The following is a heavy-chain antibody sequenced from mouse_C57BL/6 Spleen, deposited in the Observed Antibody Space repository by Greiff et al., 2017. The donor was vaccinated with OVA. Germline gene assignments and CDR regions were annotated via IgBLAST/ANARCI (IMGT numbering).Heavy chain of an antibody. V-gene: IGHV5-9-1*02. CDR2: ISSGGDYI. J-gene: IGHJ2*01. Sequence: EVKLMESGEGLVKPGGSLKLSCAASGFTFSSYAMSWVRQTPEKRLEWVAYISSGGDYIYYADTVKGRFTISRDNARNTLYLQMSSLKSEDTAMYYCTRGVTTVVPFDYWGQGTTLTVSS. D-gene: IGHD1-1*01. CDR1: GFTFSSYA. CDR3: TRGVTTVVPFDY.